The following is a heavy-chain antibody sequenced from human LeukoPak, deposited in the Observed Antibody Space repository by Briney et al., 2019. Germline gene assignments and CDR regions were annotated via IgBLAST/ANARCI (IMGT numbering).Heavy chain of an antibody. CDR2: IYPGDSDT. CDR1: GYSFTSYW. J-gene: IGHJ4*02. Sequence: GESLKISCKGSGYSFTSYWIGWVRQMPGKGLEWMGIIYPGDSDTRHSPSFQGQVTISADKSISTAYLQWSSLKASDTAMYYCARGVSIAAAGTRNRFDYWGQGTLVTVSS. CDR3: ARGVSIAAAGTRNRFDY. D-gene: IGHD6-13*01. V-gene: IGHV5-51*01.